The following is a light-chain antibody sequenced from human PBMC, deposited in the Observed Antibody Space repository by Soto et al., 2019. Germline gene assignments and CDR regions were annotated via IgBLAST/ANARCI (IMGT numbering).Light chain of an antibody. CDR1: QSISSW. CDR3: QQYNSYPPT. Sequence: DIQMTQSPSTLSASVGDRVTITCRASQSISSWLAWYQQKPGKAPKLLIYKASSLESGVPSTFSGSGSGTEFTLTISSLQPDDFATYYCQQYNSYPPTFGGGTKVDIK. J-gene: IGKJ4*01. CDR2: KAS. V-gene: IGKV1-5*03.